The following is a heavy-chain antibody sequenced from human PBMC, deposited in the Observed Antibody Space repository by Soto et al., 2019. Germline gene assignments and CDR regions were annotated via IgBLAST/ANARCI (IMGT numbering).Heavy chain of an antibody. CDR2: INAGNGNT. Sequence: VQLVQSGAAVKKPGASVKVSCTAPGYTFTSSAMHWVRQAPGQRLEWMGWINAGNGNTKYSQKFQGRVPITSDTCARTAYMKLSSLRSEDTAVYYCAISSGWDYVSDWGQGTLVTVSS. V-gene: IGHV1-3*01. J-gene: IGHJ4*02. CDR3: AISSGWDYVSD. CDR1: GYTFTSSA. D-gene: IGHD6-19*01.